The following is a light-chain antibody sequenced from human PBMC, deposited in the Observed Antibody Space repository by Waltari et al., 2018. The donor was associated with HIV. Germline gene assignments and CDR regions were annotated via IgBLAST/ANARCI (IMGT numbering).Light chain of an antibody. CDR3: QQSFSSPLT. Sequence: MTQSPSSLSASVGDSVTITCRASQTVTNKVNWYQQKPGKAPKVLIYDASTLQSGVPSRFRGGGSWTDFTLTITSLQLDDFATYFCQQSFSSPLTFGPGTKVDI. CDR1: QTVTNK. V-gene: IGKV1-39*01. J-gene: IGKJ3*01. CDR2: DAS.